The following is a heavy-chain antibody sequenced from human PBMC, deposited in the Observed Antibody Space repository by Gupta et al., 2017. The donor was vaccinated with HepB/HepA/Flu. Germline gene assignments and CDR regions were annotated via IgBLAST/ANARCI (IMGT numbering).Heavy chain of an antibody. D-gene: IGHD6-19*01. CDR3: ARGAYSSGPDY. Sequence: QVQLVQSGAEVKKPGASVKVSCKASGYTFTSYDINWVRQATGQGLEWMGWMNPNSGNTGDAQKFQGRVTMTRNTSISTAYMELSSLXAXDTAVYXCARGAYSSGPDYGGQGTLVTVSS. CDR1: GYTFTSYD. CDR2: MNPNSGNT. V-gene: IGHV1-8*01. J-gene: IGHJ4*02.